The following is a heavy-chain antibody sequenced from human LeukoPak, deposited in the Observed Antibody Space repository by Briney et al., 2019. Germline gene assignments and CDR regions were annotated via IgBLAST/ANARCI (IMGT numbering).Heavy chain of an antibody. CDR2: IVVVNGNT. CDR1: GFTFTSTA. V-gene: IGHV1-58*02. D-gene: IGHD3-16*01. J-gene: IGHJ4*02. Sequence: SVKVSCKASGFTFTSTAMQWVRQARGQRLEWIGWIVVVNGNTNYAQKFQERVTITRDMSTSTAYMELSSLRSEDTAVYYCAASFGGPYDYWGQGTLVTVSS. CDR3: AASFGGPYDY.